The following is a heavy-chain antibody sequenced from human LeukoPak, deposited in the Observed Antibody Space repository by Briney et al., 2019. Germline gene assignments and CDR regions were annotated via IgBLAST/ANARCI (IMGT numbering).Heavy chain of an antibody. Sequence: ASVKVSCKASGGTFSSYAISWVRQAPGQGLEWMGRIIPILGIANYAQKFQGRVTITADKSTSTAYMELSSLRSEDTAVYYCARDLVGRDCGGNGHYYYYGMDVWGQGTTVTVSS. D-gene: IGHD4-23*01. CDR2: IIPILGIA. CDR3: ARDLVGRDCGGNGHYYYYGMDV. V-gene: IGHV1-69*04. CDR1: GGTFSSYA. J-gene: IGHJ6*02.